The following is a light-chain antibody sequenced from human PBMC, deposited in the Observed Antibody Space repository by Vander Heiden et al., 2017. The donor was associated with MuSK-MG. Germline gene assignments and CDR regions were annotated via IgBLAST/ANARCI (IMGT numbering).Light chain of an antibody. CDR2: DVS. V-gene: IGLV2-14*03. Sequence: HSALTHPASASRSPAPASTSSGTGTSSDVGGYNYVDWYQQHPGKAPKLMIYDVSNRPSGVSNRFSGSKSGNTASLTISGLQAEDEADYYCSSYTSSSTPVFGGGTKLTGL. J-gene: IGLJ2*01. CDR1: SSDVGGYNY. CDR3: SSYTSSSTPV.